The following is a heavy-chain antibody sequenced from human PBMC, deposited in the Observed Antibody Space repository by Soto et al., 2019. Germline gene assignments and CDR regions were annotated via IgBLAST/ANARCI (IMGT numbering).Heavy chain of an antibody. CDR3: ARGDECSGGSCYSATWFDS. D-gene: IGHD2-15*01. CDR2: IYYSGST. CDR1: GCSISSGGYY. J-gene: IGHJ5*01. Sequence: TLSLTCPVSGCSISSGGYYWSWIRQHRGKGLEWIGYIYYSGSTYYNPSLKSRVTISVDTSKNQFSLKLSSVTAADTAVYYCARGDECSGGSCYSATWFDSWGQGTLVTVSS. V-gene: IGHV4-31*03.